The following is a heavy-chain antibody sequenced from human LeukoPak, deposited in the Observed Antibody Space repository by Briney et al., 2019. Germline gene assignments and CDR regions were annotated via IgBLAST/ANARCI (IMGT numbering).Heavy chain of an antibody. J-gene: IGHJ4*02. Sequence: PGGALGLSCASSGFTFSAYWMSWVRQAPGKGLEWESNIKQDGRDKYYVDSVKGRFTISRDNAKNSLYLQMNSLRAEDTAVYYCARKTVVGSYFDYWGQGTPVTVSS. V-gene: IGHV3-7*01. D-gene: IGHD4-23*01. CDR1: GFTFSAYW. CDR2: IKQDGRDK. CDR3: ARKTVVGSYFDY.